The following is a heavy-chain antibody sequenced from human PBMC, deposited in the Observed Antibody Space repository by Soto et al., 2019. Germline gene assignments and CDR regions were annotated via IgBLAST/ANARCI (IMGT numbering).Heavy chain of an antibody. CDR3: ARGAVVNFDS. CDR2: IYHSGST. J-gene: IGHJ4*02. CDR1: GGSISSGASS. D-gene: IGHD3-22*01. V-gene: IGHV4-30-2*01. Sequence: PSETLSLTCAVSGGSISSGASSWTWIRQPPGKGLEWIGYIYHSGSTYYNPSLKSRVTISVDRSKNQFSLKLTSVTAADTAVYYCARGAVVNFDSWGQGTLVTVSS.